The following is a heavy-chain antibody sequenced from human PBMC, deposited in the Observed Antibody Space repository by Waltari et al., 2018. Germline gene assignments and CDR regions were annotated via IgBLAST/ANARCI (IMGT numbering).Heavy chain of an antibody. J-gene: IGHJ5*02. CDR1: PGSIRSFY. Sequence: QVQLQESGPGLVKPSETLSLTCTVSPGSIRSFYWSWIRLPPGKGLEWLGYIYHSGITSYKPSLRSRVTVGVDTSKNQFSLKMRSVTAADTAVYYCARTAPPDSNAAYGGWSDPWGQGTLVTVSS. CDR2: IYHSGIT. D-gene: IGHD4-17*01. CDR3: ARTAPPDSNAAYGGWSDP. V-gene: IGHV4-59*08.